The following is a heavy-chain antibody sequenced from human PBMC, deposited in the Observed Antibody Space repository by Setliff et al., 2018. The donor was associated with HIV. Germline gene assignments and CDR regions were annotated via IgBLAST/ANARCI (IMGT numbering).Heavy chain of an antibody. J-gene: IGHJ5*02. Sequence: PSETLSLTCTVSGGTISNSYYYWGWIRQSPGNGLEWIGNIYYSGSTYFNPSLRNRVSISVDTSRHQFSLKLRSVTAADTALYYCARRLPIAWADYGPAGYFDPWGQGTLVTVS. D-gene: IGHD4-17*01. V-gene: IGHV4-39*01. CDR3: ARRLPIAWADYGPAGYFDP. CDR2: IYYSGST. CDR1: GGTISNSYYY.